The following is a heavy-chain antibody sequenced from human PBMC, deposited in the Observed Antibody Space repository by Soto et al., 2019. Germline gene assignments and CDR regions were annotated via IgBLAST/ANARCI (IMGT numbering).Heavy chain of an antibody. CDR2: MNPNSGNT. CDR1: GYTFTSYD. Sequence: QVQLVQSGAEVKKPGASVKVSCKASGYTFTSYDINWVRQATGQGLEWMGWMNPNSGNTGYAQKCQGRVTMTRNTSISTAYMELSSLRSEDTAVYYCAYRSSLGNYYYGMDVWGQGTTVTVSS. V-gene: IGHV1-8*01. CDR3: AYRSSLGNYYYGMDV. J-gene: IGHJ6*02. D-gene: IGHD6-6*01.